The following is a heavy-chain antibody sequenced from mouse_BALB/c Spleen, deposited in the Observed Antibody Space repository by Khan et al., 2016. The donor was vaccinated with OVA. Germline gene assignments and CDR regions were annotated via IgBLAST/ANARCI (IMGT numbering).Heavy chain of an antibody. CDR3: SRRNYFGYTFAY. CDR2: ISPGSGGT. V-gene: IGHV1-77*01. CDR1: GYTFTDYY. J-gene: IGHJ3*01. Sequence: QVQLQQSGAELARPGASVKLSCKASGYTFTDYYINWVKQSTGQGLEWIREISPGSGGTYYNERFKVKATRTADKSSSTAYMQPSSLTSEASAVYFWSRRNYFGYTFAYWGQGTLVTVSA. D-gene: IGHD1-2*01.